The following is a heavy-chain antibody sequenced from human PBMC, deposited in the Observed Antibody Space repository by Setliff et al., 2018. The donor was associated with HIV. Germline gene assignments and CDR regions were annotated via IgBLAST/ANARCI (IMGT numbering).Heavy chain of an antibody. CDR2: IRSSSRTI. D-gene: IGHD3-22*01. CDR1: GFTFSTYS. Sequence: PGESLTISCVASGFTFSTYSMNWVRQAPGKGLEWVSYIRSSSRTIYYADSVKGRFTISRDNAKDSLYLQMNSLRAEDTAVYYCARESPYDTSGYYFGAFDIWGQGTMVTVSS. V-gene: IGHV3-48*04. CDR3: ARESPYDTSGYYFGAFDI. J-gene: IGHJ3*02.